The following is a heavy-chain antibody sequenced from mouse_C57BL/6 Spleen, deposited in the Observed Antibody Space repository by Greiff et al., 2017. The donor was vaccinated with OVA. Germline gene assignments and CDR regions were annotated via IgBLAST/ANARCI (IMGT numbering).Heavy chain of an antibody. J-gene: IGHJ2*01. V-gene: IGHV5-4*03. CDR2: ISDGGSYT. CDR3: ARGGDYGSSYDY. D-gene: IGHD1-1*01. CDR1: GFTFSSYA. Sequence: DVMLVESGGGLVKPGGSLKLSCAASGFTFSSYAMSWVRQTPEKRLAWVATISDGGSYTYYPDNVKVRFTISRDNAKNNLYLQMSHLKSEDTAMYYCARGGDYGSSYDYWGQGTTLTVSS.